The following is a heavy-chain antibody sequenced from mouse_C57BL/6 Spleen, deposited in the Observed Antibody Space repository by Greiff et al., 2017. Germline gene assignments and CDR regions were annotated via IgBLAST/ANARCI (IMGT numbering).Heavy chain of an antibody. CDR3: ARPYGSSLNWYFDV. CDR1: GYTFTSYW. CDR2: IDPSDSYT. V-gene: IGHV1-69*01. Sequence: QVQLQQPGAELVMPGASVKLSCKASGYTFTSYWMHWVKQRPGQGLEWIGEIDPSDSYTNYNQKFKGNSTLSVDKSSSTAYMQLSSLTSEDSAVYYCARPYGSSLNWYFDVWGTGTTVTVSS. J-gene: IGHJ1*03. D-gene: IGHD1-1*01.